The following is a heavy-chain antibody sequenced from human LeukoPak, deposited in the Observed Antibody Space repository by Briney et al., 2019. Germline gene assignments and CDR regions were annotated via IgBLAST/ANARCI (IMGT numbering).Heavy chain of an antibody. V-gene: IGHV1-46*01. CDR3: ARVLGSGWYPNPKYYFDY. Sequence: ASVKVSCKASGCTFTSYYMHWVRQAPGQGLEWMGIINPSGGSTSYAQKFQGRVTMTRDTSTSTVYMELSSLRSEDTAVYYCARVLGSGWYPNPKYYFDYWGQGTLVTVSS. J-gene: IGHJ4*02. D-gene: IGHD6-19*01. CDR2: INPSGGST. CDR1: GCTFTSYY.